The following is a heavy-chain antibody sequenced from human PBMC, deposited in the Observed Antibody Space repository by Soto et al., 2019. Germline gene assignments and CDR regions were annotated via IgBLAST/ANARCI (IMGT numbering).Heavy chain of an antibody. CDR2: IKSTINGGTT. V-gene: IGHV3-15*01. CDR3: TMGLGLHLAVFDY. CDR1: GFTFSNAW. J-gene: IGHJ4*02. Sequence: EVQLVESGGDLVKPGGSLRLSCAASGFTFSNAWLSWVRQAPGKGLEWVGRIKSTINGGTTDYAAPVRGRFTISRDDSSMMLSLEMNRLKPPARAVYDSTMGLGLHLAVFDYGAQGTLITSSS. D-gene: IGHD7-27*01.